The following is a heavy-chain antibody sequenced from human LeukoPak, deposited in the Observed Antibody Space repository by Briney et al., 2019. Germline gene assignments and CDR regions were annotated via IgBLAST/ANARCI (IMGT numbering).Heavy chain of an antibody. CDR1: GFTFSAYG. V-gene: IGHV3-33*08. D-gene: IGHD2-15*01. CDR2: VWYDGGNK. J-gene: IGHJ3*01. CDR3: ARDLQLPDDFDV. Sequence: GGSLRLSCAASGFTFSAYGMHWVRQAPGKGLEWVAVVWYDGGNKYYADSVKGRFTVSRDNSKNTLYLQMNSLRVEDTALYYCARDLQLPDDFDVWGQGKMVTVSS.